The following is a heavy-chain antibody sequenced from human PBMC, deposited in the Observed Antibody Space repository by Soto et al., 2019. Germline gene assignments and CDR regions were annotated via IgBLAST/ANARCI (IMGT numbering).Heavy chain of an antibody. V-gene: IGHV4-30-4*01. CDR3: GRDLTSNANCIDP. D-gene: IGHD2-2*01. CDR1: GDYIHVGGYY. CDR2: IYYTGKP. J-gene: IGHJ5*02. Sequence: SETLSLTCSVSGDYIHVGGYYWTWIRQRPGKGLEWMGYIYYTGKPYYNPSLESRLTMSVDRSKNQFSLRLTSVTAADTAVYFCGRDLTSNANCIDPWGQGTLVTVSS.